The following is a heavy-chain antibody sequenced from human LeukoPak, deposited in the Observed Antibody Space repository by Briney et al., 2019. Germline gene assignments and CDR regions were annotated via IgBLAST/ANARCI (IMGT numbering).Heavy chain of an antibody. V-gene: IGHV3-74*01. CDR2: IYGDGSFT. J-gene: IGHJ4*02. CDR3: AKDKSVRYSGSFTYGDYFDY. D-gene: IGHD1-26*01. CDR1: GFTFSNFW. Sequence: GGSLRLSCAASGFTFSNFWMHWVRHAPGKGLVWVALIYGDGSFTRYADSVKGRFTISRDNAKNTVYLQMNSLRAEDTAVYYCAKDKSVRYSGSFTYGDYFDYWGQGTLVTVSS.